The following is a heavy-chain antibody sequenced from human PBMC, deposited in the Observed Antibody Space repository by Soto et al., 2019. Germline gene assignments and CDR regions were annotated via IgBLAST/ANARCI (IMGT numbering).Heavy chain of an antibody. D-gene: IGHD1-7*01. Sequence: SETLSLTCTVSGGSISSGGYYWSWIRQHPGKGLEWIGYIYYSGSTYYNPSLKSRVTISVDTSKNQFSLKLSSVTAADTAVYYCASLGTYWNYAPYYSDYWGQGTLVTVSS. V-gene: IGHV4-31*03. CDR1: GGSISSGGYY. CDR2: IYYSGST. J-gene: IGHJ4*02. CDR3: ASLGTYWNYAPYYSDY.